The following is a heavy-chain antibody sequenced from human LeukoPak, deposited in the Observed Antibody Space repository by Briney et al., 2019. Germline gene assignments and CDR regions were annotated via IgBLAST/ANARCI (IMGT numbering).Heavy chain of an antibody. Sequence: GAALKISWTGSGYSFTSYLIALGRHIPREGLEWMGIIYPGDSDTRYSPSFQGQVTISGDKSISTAYLQWSSLKASDTAMYYCARPGTKDAFDIWGQGTMVTVSS. CDR3: ARPGTKDAFDI. V-gene: IGHV5-51*01. CDR2: IYPGDSDT. CDR1: GYSFTSYL. J-gene: IGHJ3*02. D-gene: IGHD3-10*01.